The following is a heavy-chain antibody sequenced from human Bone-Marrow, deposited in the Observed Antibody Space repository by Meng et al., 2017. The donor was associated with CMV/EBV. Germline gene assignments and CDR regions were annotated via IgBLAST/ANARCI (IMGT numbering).Heavy chain of an antibody. Sequence: GESLKISCAASGFSFSDYAMTWVRQAPGKGLEWISAVSASADRTYYGDSVKGRFTISRDNSKNTLYLQMNSLRAEDTAVYYCAKILRYLDCYFDFWGQGTLVTVSS. CDR1: GFSFSDYA. J-gene: IGHJ4*02. D-gene: IGHD3-9*01. V-gene: IGHV3-23*01. CDR2: VSASADRT. CDR3: AKILRYLDCYFDF.